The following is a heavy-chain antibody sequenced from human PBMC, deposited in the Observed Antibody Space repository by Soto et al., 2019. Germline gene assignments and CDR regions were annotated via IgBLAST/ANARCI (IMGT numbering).Heavy chain of an antibody. CDR1: GGSISSYY. J-gene: IGHJ6*02. Sequence: PSETLSLTCTVAGGSISSYYWSWIRQPAGKGLEWIGRIYTSRNTNYNPSLKSRGTMSVDTSKRQFSLKVTSVTAADTAMYYCARGAAAGADYGMDVWGRGTTVTVSS. CDR3: ARGAAAGADYGMDV. D-gene: IGHD6-13*01. V-gene: IGHV4-4*07. CDR2: IYTSRNT.